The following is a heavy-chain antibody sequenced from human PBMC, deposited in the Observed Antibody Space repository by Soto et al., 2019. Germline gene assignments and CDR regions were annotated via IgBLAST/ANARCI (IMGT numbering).Heavy chain of an antibody. CDR3: ARNGDYYASSGYFLYVNWFDP. Sequence: AETLSLTCSCYCGSFSGYYWSFIRQPLGNGLYAMGEINHSGSTNYNPSLKSRVTISVDTSKNQFSLKLSSVTAADTAVYYCARNGDYYASSGYFLYVNWFDPWGQGTLVTVSS. J-gene: IGHJ5*02. CDR1: CGSFSGYY. V-gene: IGHV4-34*01. D-gene: IGHD3-22*01. CDR2: INHSGST.